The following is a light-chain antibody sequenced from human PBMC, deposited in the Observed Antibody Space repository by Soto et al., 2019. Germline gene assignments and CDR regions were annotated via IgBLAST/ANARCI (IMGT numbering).Light chain of an antibody. J-gene: IGLJ1*01. CDR3: NSYTSSNIRV. CDR2: DVS. CDR1: SSDVGGYNS. Sequence: QSVLTQPASVSGSPGQSITISCTGTSSDVGGYNSVSWYQQHPGKAPKLMIYDVSNRPSGVSDRFSGSKSGNSASLTISGLQAEDEADYYCNSYTSSNIRVFGTGTKVIVL. V-gene: IGLV2-14*03.